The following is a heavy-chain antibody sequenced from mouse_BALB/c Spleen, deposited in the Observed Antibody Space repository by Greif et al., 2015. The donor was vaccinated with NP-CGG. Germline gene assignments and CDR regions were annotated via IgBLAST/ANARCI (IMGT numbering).Heavy chain of an antibody. CDR1: GFTFSSFG. V-gene: IGHV5-17*02. D-gene: IGHD3-1*01. CDR2: ISSGSSTI. CDR3: ARWAMAMDY. J-gene: IGHJ4*01. Sequence: EVKLMESGGGLVQPGGSRKLSCAASGFTFSSFGMHWVRQAPEKGLEWVAYISSGSSTIYYADTVKGRFTISRDNPKNTLFLQMTSLRSEDTAMYYCARWAMAMDYWGQGTSVTVSS.